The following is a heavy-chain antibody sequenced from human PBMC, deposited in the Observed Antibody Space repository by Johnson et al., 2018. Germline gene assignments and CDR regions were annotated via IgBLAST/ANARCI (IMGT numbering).Heavy chain of an antibody. CDR1: GFTFSDYY. J-gene: IGHJ1*01. V-gene: IGHV3-11*01. D-gene: IGHD4-17*01. Sequence: VQLVESGGGLVKPGGSLRLSCAASGFTFSDYYMSWIRQAPGKGLEWVSYISSSGSTIYYADSVKGRFTIPRDNAKNSLCLQMNSLRAEDTAVYYWARPKNYGDYSEYFQHWGQGTLVTVSS. CDR3: ARPKNYGDYSEYFQH. CDR2: ISSSGSTI.